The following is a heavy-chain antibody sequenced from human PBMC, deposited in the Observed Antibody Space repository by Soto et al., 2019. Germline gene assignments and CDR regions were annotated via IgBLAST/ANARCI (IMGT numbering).Heavy chain of an antibody. J-gene: IGHJ4*02. CDR1: GFTFGDYS. Sequence: EVQLVESGGGSVQPGRSLRLSFTTSGFTFGDYSMTWFRQAPGKGLEWVSFIRNKASGGTAEYAASVKGRFTVSRDDSKSITYLQMNSLKTEDTGMYYCTRDRIMTDYWGQGTLVTVSS. CDR2: IRNKASGGTA. CDR3: TRDRIMTDY. V-gene: IGHV3-49*03.